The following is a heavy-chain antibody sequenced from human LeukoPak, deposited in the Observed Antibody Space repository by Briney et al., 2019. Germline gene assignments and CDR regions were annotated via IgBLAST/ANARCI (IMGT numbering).Heavy chain of an antibody. D-gene: IGHD2-21*02. CDR1: GGSFSGYY. J-gene: IGHJ3*02. CDR2: INHSGST. CDR3: ARGNTGRHIVAVTAVAAFDI. Sequence: SETLSLTCAVYGGSFSGYYWSWIRQPPGKGLEWIGEINHSGSTNYNPSLKSRVTISVDTSKNQFSLKLSSVTAADTAVYYCARGNTGRHIVAVTAVAAFDIWGQGTMVTVSS. V-gene: IGHV4-34*01.